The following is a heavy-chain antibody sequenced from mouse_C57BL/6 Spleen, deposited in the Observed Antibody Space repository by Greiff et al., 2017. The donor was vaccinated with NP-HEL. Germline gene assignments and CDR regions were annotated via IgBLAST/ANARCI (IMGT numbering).Heavy chain of an antibody. Sequence: QVQLKQPGAELVKPGASVKLSCKASGYTFTSYWMHWVKQRPGRGLEWIGRIDPNSGGTKYNEKFKSKATLTVDKPSSTAYMQLSSLTSEDSAVYYCARPPLYYDYGWFAYWGQGTLVTVSA. J-gene: IGHJ3*01. CDR1: GYTFTSYW. CDR3: ARPPLYYDYGWFAY. V-gene: IGHV1-72*01. D-gene: IGHD2-4*01. CDR2: IDPNSGGT.